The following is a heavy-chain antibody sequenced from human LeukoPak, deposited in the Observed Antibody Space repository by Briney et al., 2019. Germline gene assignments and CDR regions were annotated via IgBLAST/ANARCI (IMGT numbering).Heavy chain of an antibody. V-gene: IGHV4-34*01. CDR1: GGSFSGYY. D-gene: IGHD2-15*01. CDR2: INHSGST. J-gene: IGHJ6*02. Sequence: SETLSLTCAVYGGSFSGYYWSWIRQPPGKGLEWIGEINHSGSTNYNPSLKSRVTISVDTSKNQFSLKLSSVTAADTAVYYCARGDNYYYYVMDVWGQGTTVTVSS. CDR3: ARGDNYYYYVMDV.